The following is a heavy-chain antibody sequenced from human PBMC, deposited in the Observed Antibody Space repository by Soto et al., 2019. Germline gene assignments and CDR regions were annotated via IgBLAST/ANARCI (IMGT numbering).Heavy chain of an antibody. CDR1: GYTFTSTG. J-gene: IGHJ6*03. Sequence: ASVKVSCKASGYTFTSTGINWVRPATGQGIEWMGWMNPNSGNTGYAQKFQGRVTMTRNTSISTAYMELSSLRSEDTAVYYCARGNYFYYYGNYCYFMYFRSKGSTDTGSS. V-gene: IGHV1-8*01. CDR2: MNPNSGNT. D-gene: IGHD4-17*01. CDR3: ARGNYFYYYGNYCYFMYF.